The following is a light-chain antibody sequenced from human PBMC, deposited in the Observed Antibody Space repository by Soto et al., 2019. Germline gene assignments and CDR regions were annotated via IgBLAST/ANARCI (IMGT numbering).Light chain of an antibody. Sequence: DIQMTQSPSTLSASVGDRVTITCRASQSISSYLNWYQQKPGKAPKLLIYAASSLQSGVPSRFSGSGSGTDFTLTISSLQPEGFATYYCQQSYSTPRTFGQGTRLEIK. CDR2: AAS. CDR3: QQSYSTPRT. J-gene: IGKJ5*01. CDR1: QSISSY. V-gene: IGKV1-39*01.